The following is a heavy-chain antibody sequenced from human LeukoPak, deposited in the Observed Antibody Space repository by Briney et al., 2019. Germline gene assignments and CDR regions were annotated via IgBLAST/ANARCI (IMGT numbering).Heavy chain of an antibody. D-gene: IGHD2-15*01. J-gene: IGHJ4*02. CDR2: ISYDGSNK. V-gene: IGHV3-30-3*01. CDR3: AREGGTYYIDY. CDR1: GFTFSSYA. Sequence: GGSLRLSCAASGFTFSSYAMHWVRQAPGKGLEWVAVISYDGSNKYYADSVKGRFTISRDNSKNTLYLQMNSLRAEDTAVYYCAREGGTYYIDYWDQGTLVTVSS.